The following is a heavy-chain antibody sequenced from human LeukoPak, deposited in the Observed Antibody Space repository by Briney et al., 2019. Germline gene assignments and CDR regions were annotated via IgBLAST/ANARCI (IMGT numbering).Heavy chain of an antibody. J-gene: IGHJ4*02. CDR2: MKKDGSET. Sequence: GGSLRLSCVVSGFTFRDYSMIWVRQAPGKGLQWVANMKKDGSETKYGDFVKGRFTISRDNAKNSLYLQINSLRVEDTAVYYCGRHRSGSGTYFIDYWGQGTLVSVSS. CDR1: GFTFRDYS. V-gene: IGHV3-7*01. CDR3: GRHRSGSGTYFIDY. D-gene: IGHD3-10*01.